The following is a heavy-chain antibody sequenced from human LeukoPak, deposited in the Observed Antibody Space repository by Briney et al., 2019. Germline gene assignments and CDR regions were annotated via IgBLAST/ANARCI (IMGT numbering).Heavy chain of an antibody. CDR3: AELGITMIGGV. CDR1: GFTFSSYA. D-gene: IGHD3-10*02. Sequence: GGPLRLSCAASGFTFSSYAMSWVRQAPGKGLEWVSAIRGSGDRTHYADSVKGRFTISRDNAKNSLYLQMNSLRAEDTAVYYCAELGITMIGGVWGKGTTVTISS. CDR2: IRGSGDRT. V-gene: IGHV3-23*01. J-gene: IGHJ6*04.